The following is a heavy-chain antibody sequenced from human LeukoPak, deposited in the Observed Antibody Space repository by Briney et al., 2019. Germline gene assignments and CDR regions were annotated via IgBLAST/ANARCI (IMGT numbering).Heavy chain of an antibody. Sequence: GGSLSLSCAASGFTFSSYSMNWVRQAPGKGLEWVSSISSSSSYIYYADSVKGRFTISRDNAKNSLYLQMNSLRAEDTAVYYCARWMVFYYDSSGTYDYWGQGTLVTVSS. CDR1: GFTFSSYS. V-gene: IGHV3-21*01. J-gene: IGHJ4*02. D-gene: IGHD3-22*01. CDR3: ARWMVFYYDSSGTYDY. CDR2: ISSSSSYI.